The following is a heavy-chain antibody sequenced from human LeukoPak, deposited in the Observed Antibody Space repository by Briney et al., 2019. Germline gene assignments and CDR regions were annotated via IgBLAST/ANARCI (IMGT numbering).Heavy chain of an antibody. D-gene: IGHD2-21*02. CDR1: GGSISSGGCY. J-gene: IGHJ3*02. V-gene: IGHV4-31*03. CDR3: ARGYRFCGGDCSGGAFDI. CDR2: IYYSGST. Sequence: TLSLTCTVSGGSISSGGCYWSWIRQHPGKGLEWIGYIYYSGSTYYNPSLKSRVTISVDTSKNQFSLKLSSVTAADTAVYYCARGYRFCGGDCSGGAFDIWGQGTMVTVSS.